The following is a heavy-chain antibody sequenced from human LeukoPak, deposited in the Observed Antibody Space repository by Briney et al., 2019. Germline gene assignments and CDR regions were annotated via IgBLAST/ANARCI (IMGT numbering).Heavy chain of an antibody. CDR3: ARDPYDFWSGYPNWFDP. D-gene: IGHD3-3*01. V-gene: IGHV3-30*03. CDR2: ISYDGNTK. Sequence: PGGSLRLSCAASGFTFSSYWMTWVRQAPGKGLEWVAVISYDGNTKYYADSVKGRFTISRDNAKNSLYLQMNSLRAEDTAVHYCARDPYDFWSGYPNWFDPWGQGTLVTVSS. J-gene: IGHJ5*02. CDR1: GFTFSSYW.